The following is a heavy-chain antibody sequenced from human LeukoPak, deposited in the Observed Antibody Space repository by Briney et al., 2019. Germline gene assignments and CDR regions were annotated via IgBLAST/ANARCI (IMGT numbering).Heavy chain of an antibody. J-gene: IGHJ3*02. CDR3: ARRGSIFEDSEWRTAFDI. CDR2: IYYSGNT. Sequence: SETLSLTCTVSGDSISTSNSYWGWIRQPPGKGLEWIGSIYYSGNTYYNASLKSRVTISVDTSKNQFSLKLSSVTAADTAFYYCARRGSIFEDSEWRTAFDIWGQGTMVIVSS. D-gene: IGHD3-9*01. CDR1: GDSISTSNSY. V-gene: IGHV4-39*01.